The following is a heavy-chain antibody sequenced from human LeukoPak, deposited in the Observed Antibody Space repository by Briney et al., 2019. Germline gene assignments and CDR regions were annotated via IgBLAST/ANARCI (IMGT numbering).Heavy chain of an antibody. CDR3: AGRDANLDIVPTLFPFDY. V-gene: IGHV4-59*01. D-gene: IGHD5-12*01. Sequence: SETLSLTCAVSGGSISSYHWSWFRQAPGKGLEWIGYMYNSGGTNFNPSLKSRVTISGDTSKNQFSLKLSSVTAADTAVYYCAGRDANLDIVPTLFPFDYWGQGALVTVSS. CDR2: MYNSGGT. J-gene: IGHJ4*02. CDR1: GGSISSYH.